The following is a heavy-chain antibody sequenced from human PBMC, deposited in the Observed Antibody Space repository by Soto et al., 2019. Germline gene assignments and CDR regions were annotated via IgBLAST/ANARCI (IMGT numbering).Heavy chain of an antibody. V-gene: IGHV3-11*06. CDR1: GFTFSDYY. D-gene: IGHD1-1*01. CDR2: ISSSSSYT. Sequence: GGSLRLSCAASGFTFSDYYMSWIRQAPGKGLEWISYISSSSSYTNYADSVKGRFTISRDNAKNSLYLQMNSLRAEDTAVYYCARERTTGTYNYWGQGTLVTVSS. CDR3: ARERTTGTYNY. J-gene: IGHJ4*02.